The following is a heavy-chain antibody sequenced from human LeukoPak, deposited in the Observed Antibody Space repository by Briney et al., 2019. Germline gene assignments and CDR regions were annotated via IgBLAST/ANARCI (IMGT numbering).Heavy chain of an antibody. D-gene: IGHD4-11*01. CDR3: TTDYYSNYDQDY. V-gene: IGHV3-15*01. CDR1: GFTFSNAW. CDR2: IKSKTDGGTT. J-gene: IGHJ4*02. Sequence: GGSLRLSCAASGFTFSNAWMSWVRQAPGKGLEWVGRIKSKTDGGTTDYAAPVKGRFTISRDDSKNTLYLQMNSLKTEDTAVYYCTTDYYSNYDQDYWGQGTLVTVSS.